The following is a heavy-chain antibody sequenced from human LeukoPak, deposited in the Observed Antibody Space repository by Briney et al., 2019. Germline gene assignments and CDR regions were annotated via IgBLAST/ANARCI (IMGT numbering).Heavy chain of an antibody. CDR2: ISGSGGST. CDR1: GFTFSSYA. CDR3: AKDLFPVVVTASPAEYFQH. D-gene: IGHD2-21*02. J-gene: IGHJ1*01. Sequence: GGSLRLSCAASGFTFSSYAMSWVRQAPGKGLEWVSAISGSGGSTYYADSVKGRFTISRDNSKNTLYLQMNSLRAEDTAVYYCAKDLFPVVVTASPAEYFQHWGRGTLVTVSS. V-gene: IGHV3-23*01.